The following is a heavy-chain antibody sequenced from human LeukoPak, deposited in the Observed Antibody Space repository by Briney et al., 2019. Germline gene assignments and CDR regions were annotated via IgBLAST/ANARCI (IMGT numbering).Heavy chain of an antibody. V-gene: IGHV3-30*18. CDR3: AKDRSTYNVLTGYQDY. Sequence: GGSLRLSCAVSGFTFSRYGMHWVRQAPGKGPEWVALISYDGGNKDYVDSVKGRFTVSRDNSRNTLYLQLNSMRPEDTAVYYCAKDRSTYNVLTGYQDYWGQGTLVTVSS. D-gene: IGHD3-9*01. CDR1: GFTFSRYG. J-gene: IGHJ4*02. CDR2: ISYDGGNK.